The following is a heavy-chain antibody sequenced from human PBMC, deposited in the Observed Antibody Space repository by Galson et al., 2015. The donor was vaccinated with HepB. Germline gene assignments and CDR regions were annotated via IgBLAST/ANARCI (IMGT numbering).Heavy chain of an antibody. CDR1: GGAFSSYT. Sequence: SVKVSCKASGGAFSSYTISWVRPAPGQGLEWMGRIIPILGIANYAQKFQGRVTITADKSTSTAYMELSSLRSEDTAVYYCARDRGLLWFGELSTSYGMDVWGQGTTVTVSS. J-gene: IGHJ6*02. CDR3: ARDRGLLWFGELSTSYGMDV. CDR2: IIPILGIA. D-gene: IGHD3-10*01. V-gene: IGHV1-69*04.